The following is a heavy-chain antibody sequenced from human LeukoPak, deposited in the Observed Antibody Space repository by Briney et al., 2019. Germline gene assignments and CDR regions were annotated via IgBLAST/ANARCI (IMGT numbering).Heavy chain of an antibody. CDR1: GLXFSSYS. CDR2: ISASGGDT. D-gene: IGHD6-13*01. Sequence: GGSLRLSCVVSGLXFSSYSISWVRQAPGKGLDWVSGISASGGDTWYPDSVKGRFTISRDNSKNTLFLQMSSLRVEDTAMYYCAKDAAGPEYWGQGTLVTVSS. CDR3: AKDAAGPEY. J-gene: IGHJ4*02. V-gene: IGHV3-23*01.